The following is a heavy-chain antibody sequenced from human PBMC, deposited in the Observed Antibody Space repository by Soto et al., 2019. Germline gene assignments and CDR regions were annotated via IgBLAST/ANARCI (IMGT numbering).Heavy chain of an antibody. CDR2: ISSTATYT. Sequence: GGSLRLSCAVSGFSFSDYYMNWIRQAPGKGLEWLSYISSTATYTNYADSVRGRFTISRDSAKNSLYLDMNGLRAEDTAVYYCARARLVVEGRFDYWGQRTLVTVSS. CDR3: ARARLVVEGRFDY. J-gene: IGHJ4*02. D-gene: IGHD3-22*01. CDR1: GFSFSDYY. V-gene: IGHV3-11*06.